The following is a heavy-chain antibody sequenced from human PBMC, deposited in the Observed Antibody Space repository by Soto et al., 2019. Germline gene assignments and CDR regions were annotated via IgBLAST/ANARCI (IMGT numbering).Heavy chain of an antibody. D-gene: IGHD6-19*01. Sequence: PSETLSLTCAVSGYSISSGYYWGWIRQPPGKGLEWIGSIYHCGSTYYNPSLKSRVTISVDTSKNQFSLKLSSVTAADTAVYYCARERRSGWHTVEFDDWGQGTLVTVSS. CDR2: IYHCGST. CDR1: GYSISSGYY. CDR3: ARERRSGWHTVEFDD. J-gene: IGHJ4*02. V-gene: IGHV4-38-2*02.